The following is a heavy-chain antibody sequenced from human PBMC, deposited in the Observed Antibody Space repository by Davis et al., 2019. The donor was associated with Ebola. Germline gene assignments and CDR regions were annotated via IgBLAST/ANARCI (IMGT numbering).Heavy chain of an antibody. V-gene: IGHV3-49*04. CDR1: GFTFDDNA. Sequence: PGGSLRLSCIGSGFTFDDNAMSWVRQPPGKGLEWVGFIRSKAYGGTTDYAASVKGRFSISRDDSKSIAYLQMNSLKTEDTAVYYCSRDYLVSPWGQGTLVTVSS. D-gene: IGHD2-8*01. CDR3: SRDYLVSP. CDR2: IRSKAYGGTT. J-gene: IGHJ5*01.